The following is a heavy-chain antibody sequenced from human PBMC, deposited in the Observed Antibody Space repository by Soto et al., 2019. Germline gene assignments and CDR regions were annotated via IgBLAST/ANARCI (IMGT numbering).Heavy chain of an antibody. CDR3: ARERGSSSWLTHLFDY. CDR1: GGSVSSGSYY. V-gene: IGHV4-61*01. J-gene: IGHJ4*02. D-gene: IGHD6-13*01. Sequence: SETLSLTCTVSGGSVSSGSYYWSWIRQPPGKGLEWIGYIYYSGSTNYNPSLKSRVTISVDTSKNQFSLKLSSVTAADTAVYYCARERGSSSWLTHLFDYWGQGTLVTVSS. CDR2: IYYSGST.